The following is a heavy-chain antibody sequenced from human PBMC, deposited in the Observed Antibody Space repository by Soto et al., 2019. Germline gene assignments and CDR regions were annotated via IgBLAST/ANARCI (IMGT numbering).Heavy chain of an antibody. J-gene: IGHJ4*02. Sequence: EVQLVDSGGGLVKPGGSLRLSCVASGFIFNTNSMNWVRQAPGKGLEWVSSISSGSTYMYYADSVKGRFTISSDHEKNSLYLKMNSLRVEDQAVYYCARDNNPGGYWGQGPLVPVPS. V-gene: IGHV3-21*02. CDR3: ARDNNPGGY. D-gene: IGHD3-10*01. CDR1: GFIFNTNS. CDR2: ISSGSTYM.